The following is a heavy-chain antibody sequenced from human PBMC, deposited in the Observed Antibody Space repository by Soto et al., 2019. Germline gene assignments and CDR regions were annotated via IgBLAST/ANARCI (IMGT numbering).Heavy chain of an antibody. Sequence: SETLSLTCAVYGGSFSGYFWSWIRQPPGKGLEWIGEINHSGSTNYNPSLKSRVTISVDTSKNQFSLKLSSVTAADTAVYYCASLRPATTVTTGNDYWGQGTLVTVSS. CDR3: ASLRPATTVTTGNDY. CDR1: GGSFSGYF. D-gene: IGHD4-17*01. CDR2: INHSGST. V-gene: IGHV4-34*01. J-gene: IGHJ4*02.